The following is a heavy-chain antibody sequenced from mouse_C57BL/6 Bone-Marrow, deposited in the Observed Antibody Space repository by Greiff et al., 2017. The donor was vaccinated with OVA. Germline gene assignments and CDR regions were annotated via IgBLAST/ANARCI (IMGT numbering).Heavy chain of an antibody. Sequence: VQLQQPGAELVRPGSSVKLSCKASGYTFTSYWMHWVKQRPIQGLEWIGNIDPSDSETHYNQKFKDKATLTVDKSSSTAYMQLSSLTSEDSAVYYCARWGWDVAWFAYWGQGTLVTVSA. CDR2: IDPSDSET. CDR1: GYTFTSYW. V-gene: IGHV1-52*01. CDR3: ARWGWDVAWFAY. J-gene: IGHJ3*01. D-gene: IGHD4-1*01.